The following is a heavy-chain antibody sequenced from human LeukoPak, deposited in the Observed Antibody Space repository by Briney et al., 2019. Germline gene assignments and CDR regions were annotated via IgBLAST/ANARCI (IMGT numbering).Heavy chain of an antibody. J-gene: IGHJ4*02. D-gene: IGHD1-26*01. CDR1: GFTVSSSY. CDR3: ARRGSPVRPLDY. CDR2: IDTGGST. Sequence: GGSLRLSCVASGFTVSSSYMKWVRQAPGKGLEWISVIDTGGSTNYADSVKGRFTISRDISKNTVYLQMNSLRAEDTAVYYCARRGSPVRPLDYWAREPWSPSPQ. V-gene: IGHV3-66*04.